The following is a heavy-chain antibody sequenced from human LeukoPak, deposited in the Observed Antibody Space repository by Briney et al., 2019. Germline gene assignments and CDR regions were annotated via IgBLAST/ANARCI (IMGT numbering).Heavy chain of an antibody. V-gene: IGHV4-39*07. J-gene: IGHJ5*02. Sequence: SETLSLTCTVSGGSISSSSYYWGWIRQPPGKGLEWIGSIYYSGSTYYNPSLKSRVTISVDTSKNQFSLKLSSVTAADTAVYYCARGDHKNWFDPWGQGTLVTVSS. D-gene: IGHD1-14*01. CDR1: GGSISSSSYY. CDR3: ARGDHKNWFDP. CDR2: IYYSGST.